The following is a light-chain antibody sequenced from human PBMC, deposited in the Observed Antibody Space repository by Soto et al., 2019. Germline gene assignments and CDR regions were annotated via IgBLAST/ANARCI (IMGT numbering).Light chain of an antibody. J-gene: IGLJ1*01. Sequence: LTQPASVSGSPGQSITISCTGTSSDVGVYNYVSWYQQHPGKAPKLMIYEVTNRPSGVSNRFSGSKSGNTASLTISGLQAEDEADYYCSSYTSSSTKVFGTGTKVTVL. CDR3: SSYTSSSTKV. CDR2: EVT. CDR1: SSDVGVYNY. V-gene: IGLV2-14*01.